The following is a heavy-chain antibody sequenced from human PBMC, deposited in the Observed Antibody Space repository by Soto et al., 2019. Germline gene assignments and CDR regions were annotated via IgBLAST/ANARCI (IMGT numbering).Heavy chain of an antibody. CDR2: ISGSGGTT. V-gene: IGHV3-23*01. CDR1: GFTFTNYA. J-gene: IGHJ3*02. Sequence: GGSLRLSCAASGFTFTNYAMSWVRQAPGKGLEWVSAISGSGGTTYFADSVKGRFTISRDNSKNTLYLQMNSLKTEDTAVYYCTRLGGCSGGSCYSRAFDIWGQGTMVTVSS. CDR3: TRLGGCSGGSCYSRAFDI. D-gene: IGHD2-15*01.